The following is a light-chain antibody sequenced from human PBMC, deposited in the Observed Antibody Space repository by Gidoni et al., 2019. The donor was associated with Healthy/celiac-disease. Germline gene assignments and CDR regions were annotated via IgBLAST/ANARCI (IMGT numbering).Light chain of an antibody. Sequence: EIVLTQSPGTLSLSPGERATLSCMASQSVSSSYLAWYQQKPGQSPRLLIYGTSSRATGIPDRFSGSGSGKDFTRTISRLELEDFAVYYCQQYGSSPWTFGQGTKVEIK. CDR2: GTS. CDR1: QSVSSSY. V-gene: IGKV3-20*01. J-gene: IGKJ1*01. CDR3: QQYGSSPWT.